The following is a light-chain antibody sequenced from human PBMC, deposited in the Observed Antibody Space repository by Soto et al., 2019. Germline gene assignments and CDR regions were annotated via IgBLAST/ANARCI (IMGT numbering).Light chain of an antibody. J-gene: IGKJ2*01. Sequence: EIVLTQSPGTLYLSPGERATLSCRASQSVSGNYFAWYQQKPRQSPRLLIYGSSDRATGIPDRFSGSGSGTHFTLTITRVEPDDVAVYYCQQYGSSPPYTFGQGTKLDIK. CDR2: GSS. V-gene: IGKV3-20*01. CDR1: QSVSGNY. CDR3: QQYGSSPPYT.